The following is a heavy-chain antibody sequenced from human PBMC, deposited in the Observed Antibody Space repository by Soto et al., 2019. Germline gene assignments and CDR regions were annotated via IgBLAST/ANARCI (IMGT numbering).Heavy chain of an antibody. V-gene: IGHV3-21*01. CDR2: ISSSSSYI. CDR3: ARDANWNDVHPGDADYYYYGMDV. CDR1: GFTFSSYS. J-gene: IGHJ6*02. Sequence: KPGGSLRLSCAASGFTFSSYSMNWVRQAPGKGLEWVSSISSSSSYIYYADSVKGRFTISRDNAKNSLYLQMNSLRAEDTAVYYCARDANWNDVHPGDADYYYYGMDVWGQGTTVTVSS. D-gene: IGHD1-1*01.